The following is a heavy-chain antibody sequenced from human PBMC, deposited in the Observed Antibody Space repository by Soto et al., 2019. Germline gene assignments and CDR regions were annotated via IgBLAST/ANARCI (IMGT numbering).Heavy chain of an antibody. D-gene: IGHD3-22*01. J-gene: IGHJ3*02. CDR2: INYSGST. Sequence: QLQLQESGPGLVKPSETLSLTCTVSGGSISSSSYYWGWIRPPPGKGLEWIGSINYSGSTYYNPSIRSRVTISVDTYKNKLCRKLSSVTAADTAVYYCARHSRHYYDSSGYLIWGQGTMVTVSS. CDR1: GGSISSSSYY. CDR3: ARHSRHYYDSSGYLI. V-gene: IGHV4-39*01.